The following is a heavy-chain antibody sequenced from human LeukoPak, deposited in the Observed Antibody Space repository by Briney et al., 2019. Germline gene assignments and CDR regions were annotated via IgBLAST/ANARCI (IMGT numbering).Heavy chain of an antibody. CDR2: ISGSGGST. D-gene: IGHD3-22*01. CDR3: AKNYYDSSGYYYHFDY. CDR1: GFTFSSYA. J-gene: IGHJ4*02. Sequence: GGSLRLSCAASGFTFSSYAMSWVRQAPGTGLEWVPAISGSGGSTYYADSVKGRFTISRDNSKNTLYLQMNSLRAEDTAVYYCAKNYYDSSGYYYHFDYWGQGTLVTVSS. V-gene: IGHV3-23*01.